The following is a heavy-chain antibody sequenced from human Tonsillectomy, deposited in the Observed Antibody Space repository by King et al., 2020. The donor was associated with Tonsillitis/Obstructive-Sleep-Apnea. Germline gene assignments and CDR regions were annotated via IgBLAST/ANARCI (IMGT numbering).Heavy chain of an antibody. CDR3: ARRPREGGYDILTGYYYFDY. CDR1: GGSFSGYY. D-gene: IGHD3-9*01. Sequence: VQLQQWGAGLLKPSETLSLNCAVYGGSFSGYYWSWIRQPPGKGLEWIGEINHSGSTNYTPSLKSRVTISVDTSKNQFSLKLSSVTAADTALYYCARRPREGGYDILTGYYYFDYWGQGTLVTVSS. V-gene: IGHV4-34*01. J-gene: IGHJ4*02. CDR2: INHSGST.